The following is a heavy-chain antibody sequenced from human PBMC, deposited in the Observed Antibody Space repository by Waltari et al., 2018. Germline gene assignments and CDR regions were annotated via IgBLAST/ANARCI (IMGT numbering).Heavy chain of an antibody. Sequence: QVQLVQSGAEVKKPGASVKVSCKVSGYTLTELSIHWLRQAPGKGLEWMGGFDPEDGETIYAQKFQGRVTMTEDTSTDTAYMELSSLRSEDTAVYYCATVAYPPTNLGNWFDPWGQGTLVTVSS. CDR3: ATVAYPPTNLGNWFDP. J-gene: IGHJ5*02. CDR1: GYTLTELS. V-gene: IGHV1-24*01. D-gene: IGHD1-1*01. CDR2: FDPEDGET.